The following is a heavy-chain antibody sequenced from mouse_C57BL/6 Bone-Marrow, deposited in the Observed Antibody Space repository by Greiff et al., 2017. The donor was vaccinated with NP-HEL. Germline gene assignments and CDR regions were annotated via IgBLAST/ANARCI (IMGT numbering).Heavy chain of an antibody. CDR1: GFSLSTFGMG. V-gene: IGHV8-8*01. CDR2: IWWDDDK. D-gene: IGHD2-3*01. CDR3: ARIYDGYPHWYFDV. Sequence: QLTLKESGPGILQPSQTLSLTCSFSGFSLSTFGMGVGWIRQPSGKGLEWLAHIWWDDDKYYNPALKSRLTISKDTSKNQVFLKIANVDTADTATYYCARIYDGYPHWYFDVWGTGTTVTVSS. J-gene: IGHJ1*03.